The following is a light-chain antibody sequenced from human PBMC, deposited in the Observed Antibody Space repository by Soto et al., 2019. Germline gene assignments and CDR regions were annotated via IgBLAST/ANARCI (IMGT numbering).Light chain of an antibody. J-gene: IGKJ5*01. CDR3: QQYNNRPPIT. CDR2: GAS. CDR1: QSLNASY. Sequence: IVFTHSPDPLSLSPGERATLSCRASQSLNASYLAWYQQKPGQAPRLILYGASTRATGIPARFSGIGSGTEFTLTISSLQSADFAVYYCQQYNNRPPITFGQGTRLEIK. V-gene: IGKV3-15*01.